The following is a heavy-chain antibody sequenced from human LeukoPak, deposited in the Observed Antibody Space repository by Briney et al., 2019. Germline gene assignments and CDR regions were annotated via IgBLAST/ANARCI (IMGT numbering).Heavy chain of an antibody. CDR2: IYPGDSDT. CDR3: ARHAVPGVIEGWFDP. V-gene: IGHV5-51*01. D-gene: IGHD3-10*01. J-gene: IGHJ5*02. CDR1: GYSFTSYW. Sequence: GESLKISCKGSGYSFTSYWIDWVRQMPGKGLEWMGIIYPGDSDTRYSPSFQGQVTISADKSIGTAYLQWSSLKASDTAMYYCARHAVPGVIEGWFDPWGQGTLVTVSS.